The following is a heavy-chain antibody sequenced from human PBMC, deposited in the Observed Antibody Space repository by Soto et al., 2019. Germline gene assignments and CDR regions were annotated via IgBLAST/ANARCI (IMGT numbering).Heavy chain of an antibody. CDR3: ARFGRVATTTLDFDY. CDR2: INAGNGNT. D-gene: IGHD5-12*01. J-gene: IGHJ4*02. Sequence: ASVKVSCKXSGYTFTSYAMHWVRQAPGQRLEWMGWINAGNGNTKYSRKFQGRVTITRDTSASTAYMELSSLRSEDTAVYYCARFGRVATTTLDFDYWGQGTLVTVSS. V-gene: IGHV1-3*01. CDR1: GYTFTSYA.